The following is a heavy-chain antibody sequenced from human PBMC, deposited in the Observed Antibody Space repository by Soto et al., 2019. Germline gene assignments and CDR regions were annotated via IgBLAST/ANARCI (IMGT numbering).Heavy chain of an antibody. D-gene: IGHD2-15*01. CDR3: GGEYCSGGSCPTHAFDI. CDR1: GFTFSSYE. Sequence: PGGSLRLSCAASGFTFSSYEMNWVRQAPGKGLEWVSYISSSGSTIYYADSVKGRFTTSRDNAKNSLYLQMNSLRAEDTAVYYCGGEYCSGGSCPTHAFDIWSQGTMVTVSS. CDR2: ISSSGSTI. J-gene: IGHJ3*02. V-gene: IGHV3-48*03.